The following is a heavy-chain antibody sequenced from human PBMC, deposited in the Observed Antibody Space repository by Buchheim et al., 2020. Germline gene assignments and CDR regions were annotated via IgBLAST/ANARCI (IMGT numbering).Heavy chain of an antibody. CDR1: GGTFSSYA. V-gene: IGHV1-69*09. Sequence: QVQLVQSGAEVKKPGSSVKVSCKASGGTFSSYATSWVRQAPGQGLEWMGRIIPILGIANYAQKFQGRVTITADKSTSTAYMELSSLRSEDTAVYYCAASILIVDTAVVWFDYWGQGTL. CDR2: IIPILGIA. CDR3: AASILIVDTAVVWFDY. D-gene: IGHD5-18*01. J-gene: IGHJ4*03.